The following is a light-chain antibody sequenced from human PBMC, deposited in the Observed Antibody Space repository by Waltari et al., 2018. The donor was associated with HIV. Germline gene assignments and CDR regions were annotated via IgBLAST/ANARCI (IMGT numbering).Light chain of an antibody. CDR2: EVN. V-gene: IGLV2-8*01. J-gene: IGLJ2*01. CDR1: SSDVGGYNL. Sequence: QSALTQPPSASGSPGQSVTISCTGTSSDVGGYNLVSWYQQHPGKAPKFIIYEVNKRPSGVPSRFSGSKSGNTASLTVSGLQAEDEADYYCSSYGGSDNRVVFGGGTKLTVL. CDR3: SSYGGSDNRVV.